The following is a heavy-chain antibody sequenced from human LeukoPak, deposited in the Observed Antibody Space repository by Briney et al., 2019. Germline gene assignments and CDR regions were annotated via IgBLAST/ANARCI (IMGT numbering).Heavy chain of an antibody. CDR3: AKDQDYYGSGSLDH. CDR1: GFTFSSYG. J-gene: IGHJ4*02. V-gene: IGHV3-30*18. Sequence: GGSLRLSCAASGFTFSSYGMHWVRQAPGKGLEWVAAISYDGSNKYYADSVKGRFTISRDNSKNTLYLQMNSLRAEDTAVYYCAKDQDYYGSGSLDHWGQGTLVTVSS. D-gene: IGHD3-10*01. CDR2: ISYDGSNK.